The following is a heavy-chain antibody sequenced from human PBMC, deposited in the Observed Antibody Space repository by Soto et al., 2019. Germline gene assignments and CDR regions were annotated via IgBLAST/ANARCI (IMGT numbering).Heavy chain of an antibody. J-gene: IGHJ4*02. V-gene: IGHV4-59*01. CDR1: GGSIGSYY. CDR2: IYYSGST. D-gene: IGHD3-22*01. CDR3: ARGSYDSSGYYTTPFDY. Sequence: SETLCLTCTVSGGSIGSYYWRWIRQPPGKGLEWIGYIYYSGSTNYNPSLKSRVTISVDTSKNQFSLKLSSVTAADTAVYYCARGSYDSSGYYTTPFDYWGQGTLVTVSS.